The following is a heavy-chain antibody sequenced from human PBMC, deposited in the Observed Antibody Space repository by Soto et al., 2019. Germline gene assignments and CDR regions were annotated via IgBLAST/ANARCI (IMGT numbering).Heavy chain of an antibody. CDR1: GFTFSGYW. Sequence: EVQLVESGGGLVQPGGSLRLSCAASGFTFSGYWMSWVRQAPGKGLEWVANIKQDGSEQFYVDSVKGRFTISRDNAKNPLYLQMNRLRAEDTAVYFCAREAGWGQGTTVTVSS. CDR2: IKQDGSEQ. J-gene: IGHJ6*02. V-gene: IGHV3-7*04. CDR3: AREAG.